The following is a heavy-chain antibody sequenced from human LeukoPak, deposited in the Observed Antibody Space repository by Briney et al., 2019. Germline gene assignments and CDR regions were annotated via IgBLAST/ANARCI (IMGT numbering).Heavy chain of an antibody. J-gene: IGHJ4*02. CDR3: AKDMWGSGSYLDY. CDR1: GFTFSSYG. CDR2: ISYDGSNK. Sequence: GGSLRLSCAASGFTFSSYGMHWVRQAPGKGLEWVAVISYDGSNKYYADSVKGRFTISRDNSKNTLYLQMDSLRAEDTAVYYCAKDMWGSGSYLDYWGQGTLVTVSS. V-gene: IGHV3-30*18. D-gene: IGHD3-10*01.